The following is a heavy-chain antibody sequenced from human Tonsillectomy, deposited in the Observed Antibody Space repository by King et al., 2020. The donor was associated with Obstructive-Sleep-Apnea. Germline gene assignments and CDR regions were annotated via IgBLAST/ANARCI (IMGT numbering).Heavy chain of an antibody. CDR3: SRDGSYGSGTLTNWFDP. Sequence: VQLVESGGGLVQPGRSLRLSRIGSGFTFRDYAINWFRQAPGKGLEWVGFVRSKPYGETTDYDASVKGRFVISRDDSKSIAYLQMDSLKTEDTALYFCSRDGSYGSGTLTNWFDPWGQGTLVTVS. CDR2: VRSKPYGETT. CDR1: GFTFRDYA. J-gene: IGHJ5*02. V-gene: IGHV3-49*03. D-gene: IGHD3-10*01.